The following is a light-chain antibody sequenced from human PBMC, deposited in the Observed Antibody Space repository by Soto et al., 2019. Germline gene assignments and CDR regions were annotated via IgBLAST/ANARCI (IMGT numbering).Light chain of an antibody. CDR2: EVN. V-gene: IGLV2-8*01. CDR3: SSYAGSNNWVV. Sequence: QSALTQPPSASGSPGQSVTISCTGTSSDVGGYNYVSWYQQHPGKAPKLMIYEVNKRPSGVPDRFSGSKSGNTASLTVSGLLAEDEADYYCSSYAGSNNWVVFGGGTKVTVL. CDR1: SSDVGGYNY. J-gene: IGLJ2*01.